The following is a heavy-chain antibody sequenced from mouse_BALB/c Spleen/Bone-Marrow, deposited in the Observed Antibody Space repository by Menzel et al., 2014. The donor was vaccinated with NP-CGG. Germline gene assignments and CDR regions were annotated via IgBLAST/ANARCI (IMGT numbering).Heavy chain of an antibody. CDR2: INPGSGGT. J-gene: IGHJ4*01. CDR1: GYAFTNYL. Sequence: VQGVESGVELVRPGTSVKVSCKASGYAFTNYLIEWVKQRPGQGLEWIGVINPGSGGTNYNEKFKGKATLTADKSSSTAYMQLSSLTSDVSAVYFCARWDYAKDYWGQGTSVTVSS. CDR3: ARWDYAKDY. V-gene: IGHV1-54*01.